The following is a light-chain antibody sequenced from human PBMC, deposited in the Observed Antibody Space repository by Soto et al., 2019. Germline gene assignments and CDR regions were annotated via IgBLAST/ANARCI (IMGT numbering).Light chain of an antibody. Sequence: IQLTQSPSFLSASVGDRVNITCRASLGINTYLAWYQQKPGKAPELLIYAASTLQSGVPSRFSGSGSGTDFTLTISSLQPADFATYYCQQLNSYPRTFGQGTKVEIK. V-gene: IGKV1-9*01. CDR2: AAS. CDR3: QQLNSYPRT. CDR1: LGINTY. J-gene: IGKJ1*01.